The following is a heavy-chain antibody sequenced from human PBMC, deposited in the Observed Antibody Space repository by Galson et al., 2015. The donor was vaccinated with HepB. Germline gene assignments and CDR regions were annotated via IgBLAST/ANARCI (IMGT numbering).Heavy chain of an antibody. CDR2: LSPSGGNT. D-gene: IGHD1-1*01. Sequence: RQAPGKGLEWVSTLSPSGGNTYYADSVKGRFTISRDNSRDLLYVQMNSLRAEYTAVYYCPKGRSVSGTSSSACDYWGQGTLVTVSS. CDR3: PKGRSVSGTSSSACDY. V-gene: IGHV3-23*01. J-gene: IGHJ4*02.